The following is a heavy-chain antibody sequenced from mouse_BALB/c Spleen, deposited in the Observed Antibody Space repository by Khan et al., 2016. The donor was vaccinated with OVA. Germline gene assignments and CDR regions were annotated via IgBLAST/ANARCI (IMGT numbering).Heavy chain of an antibody. CDR3: ATDSSQYNYAMDY. V-gene: IGHV3-2*02. J-gene: IGHJ4*01. CDR1: GYSITSDYA. CDR2: ISYSGST. D-gene: IGHD2-12*01. Sequence: VQLKESGPGLVKPSQSLSLTCTVTGYSITSDYAWNWIRQFPGNKLEWMGYISYSGSTNYNPALKSRISITRDTSKNQFFLQLNSVTTEDTATYYCATDSSQYNYAMDYWGQGTSVTVSP.